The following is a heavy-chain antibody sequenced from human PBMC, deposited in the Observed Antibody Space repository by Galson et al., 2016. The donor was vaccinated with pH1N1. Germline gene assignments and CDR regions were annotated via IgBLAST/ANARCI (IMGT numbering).Heavy chain of an antibody. J-gene: IGHJ5*02. D-gene: IGHD3-10*01. V-gene: IGHV4-39*01. CDR3: ARRVVGELLGNWFDP. CDR1: GDSISSSSYY. Sequence: SETLSLTCTVSGDSISSSSYYWGWIRQPPGKGLEWIGSIFYSGSTYYNPSLKSRVTISVDTSKNQFSLKPSSVTAADTAVYYCARRVVGELLGNWFDPWGQGTLVTVSS. CDR2: IFYSGST.